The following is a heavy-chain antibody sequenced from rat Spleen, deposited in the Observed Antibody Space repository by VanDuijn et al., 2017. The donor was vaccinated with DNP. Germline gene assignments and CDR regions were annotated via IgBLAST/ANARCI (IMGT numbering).Heavy chain of an antibody. D-gene: IGHD1-11*01. Sequence: EVRLVESGGGLVQSGRSLKVSCAASGFTFSDYNMAWVRQAPKKGLEWVATITYDGSRTYCRDSVKGRFTISRNNAKSTLYLQMDSLRSEDTATYYCTTFEGTNAWGQGTSVTVSS. J-gene: IGHJ4*01. V-gene: IGHV5S10*01. CDR3: TTFEGTNA. CDR1: GFTFSDYN. CDR2: ITYDGSRT.